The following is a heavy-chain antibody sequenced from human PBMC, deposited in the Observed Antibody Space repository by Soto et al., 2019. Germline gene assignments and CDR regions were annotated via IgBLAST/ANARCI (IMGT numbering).Heavy chain of an antibody. Sequence: ASVKVSCKASGYTFTSYGISWVRQAPGQGLEWMGWISAYNGNTNYAQKLQGRVTMTTDTSTSTAYMELRSLRSDDTAVYYCARVGYGDSRGDAFDIWGQGTMVTVSS. CDR3: ARVGYGDSRGDAFDI. D-gene: IGHD4-17*01. CDR1: GYTFTSYG. J-gene: IGHJ3*02. V-gene: IGHV1-18*01. CDR2: ISAYNGNT.